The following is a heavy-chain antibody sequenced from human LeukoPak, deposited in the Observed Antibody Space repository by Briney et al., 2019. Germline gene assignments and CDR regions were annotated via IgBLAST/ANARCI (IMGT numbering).Heavy chain of an antibody. Sequence: GSSAKVACKASGGTFSSYAISWGRQAPRQGLEWRGKIIPIIGIATSAEKFQGRVTITADKSTSTADMELSRLRSEDTAVYYCARDHIDRELVSELVDYWGQGTLVTVSS. J-gene: IGHJ4*02. D-gene: IGHD1-26*01. CDR2: IIPIIGIA. CDR1: GGTFSSYA. V-gene: IGHV1-69*04. CDR3: ARDHIDRELVSELVDY.